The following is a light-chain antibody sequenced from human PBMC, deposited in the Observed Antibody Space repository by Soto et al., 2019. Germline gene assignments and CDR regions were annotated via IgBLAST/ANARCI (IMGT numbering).Light chain of an antibody. CDR3: QQSYSTLWT. V-gene: IGKV1-39*01. Sequence: DIQMTQSPSSLSASVGDRVTITSRASQTISNYLNWYQQKPGKAPQFLIYAASSLQSGVPSRFSGSGSGTDFTLTISSLQPEDFATYYCQQSYSTLWTFGQGTKVEIK. CDR1: QTISNY. CDR2: AAS. J-gene: IGKJ1*01.